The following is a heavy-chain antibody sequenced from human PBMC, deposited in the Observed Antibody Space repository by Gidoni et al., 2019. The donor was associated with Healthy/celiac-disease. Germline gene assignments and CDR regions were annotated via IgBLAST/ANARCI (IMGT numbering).Heavy chain of an antibody. V-gene: IGHV4-34*01. CDR2: INHSGST. Sequence: QVQLQQWGAGLLKPSETLSLTCAVYGGSFSGYYWSWIRQPPGKGLEWIGEINHSGSTNYNPSLKSRVTISVDTSKNQFSLKLSSVTAADTAVYYCARVLSTFYAFDIWGQGTMVTVSS. J-gene: IGHJ3*02. D-gene: IGHD1-1*01. CDR1: GGSFSGYY. CDR3: ARVLSTFYAFDI.